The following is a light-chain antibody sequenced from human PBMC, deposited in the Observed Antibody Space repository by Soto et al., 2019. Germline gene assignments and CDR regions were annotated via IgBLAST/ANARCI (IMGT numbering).Light chain of an antibody. CDR1: QSVFYSSDNRNN. CDR3: QQYYSTPYT. J-gene: IGKJ2*01. CDR2: GAS. Sequence: DIVMTQSPDYLAVSLGERATIHCRSSQSVFYSSDNRNNLTWYQQKPGQPTKLLIYGASIRESGVPDRFSGSGSGTHFTLAISSLQAEDVAVSYCQQYYSTPYTFGQGTKLQIK. V-gene: IGKV4-1*01.